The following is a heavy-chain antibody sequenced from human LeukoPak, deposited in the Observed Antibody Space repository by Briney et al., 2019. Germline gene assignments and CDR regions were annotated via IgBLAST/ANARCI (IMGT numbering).Heavy chain of an antibody. J-gene: IGHJ4*02. D-gene: IGHD7-27*01. CDR3: ARGPLGIAPFDY. CDR2: IRNKANRYTT. V-gene: IGHV3-72*01. Sequence: GGSLRLSCAASGFTFSDHHMDWVRQAPGEGLEWVARIRNKANRYTTEYAASVKGRFTISRDDSENSLYLQMDSLKTEDTAVYYCARGPLGIAPFDYWGQGTLVTVSS. CDR1: GFTFSDHH.